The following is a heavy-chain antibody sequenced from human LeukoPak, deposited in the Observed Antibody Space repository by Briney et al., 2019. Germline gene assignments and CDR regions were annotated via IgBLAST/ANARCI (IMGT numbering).Heavy chain of an antibody. CDR2: IYHSGST. CDR3: AREMYSSGWRGEFDY. V-gene: IGHV4-59*01. Sequence: SETLSLTCTVSGGSISTYYWNWIRQPPGKGLEWIGYIYHSGSTNYNPSLQSRVTISVDTSKNQFSLNLNSVTAADTAVYYCAREMYSSGWRGEFDYWGQGTLVTVSS. J-gene: IGHJ4*02. D-gene: IGHD6-19*01. CDR1: GGSISTYY.